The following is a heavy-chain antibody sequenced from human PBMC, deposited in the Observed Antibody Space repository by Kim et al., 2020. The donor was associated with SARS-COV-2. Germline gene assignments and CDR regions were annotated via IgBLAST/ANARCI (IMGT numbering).Heavy chain of an antibody. CDR1: GGSIDTNKW. CDR2: IWHSGIT. D-gene: IGHD2-15*01. CDR3: ARDGSPHREYCSRDTCYSAPYFDY. Sequence: SENLSLTCIVSGGSIDTNKWWNWVRQAPGKGLEWIGEIWHSGITHYNPSLGSRVTISVDNSKTQFFLTLNSMTAADSAIYYCARDGSPHREYCSRDTCYSAPYFDYWGRGILVTVSS. V-gene: IGHV4-4*02. J-gene: IGHJ4*02.